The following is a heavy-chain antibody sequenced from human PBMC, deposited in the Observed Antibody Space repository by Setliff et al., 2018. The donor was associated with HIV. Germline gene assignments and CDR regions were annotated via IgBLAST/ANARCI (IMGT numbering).Heavy chain of an antibody. Sequence: PGGSLRLSCAASGFTFSIYTMNWVRQAPGKGLEWVSYISSSSSTIYYADSVKGRFTISRDNAKNSLYLQMNSLRAEDTAVYYCARDLSNSELYYYYYMDVWGKGTTVTV. CDR1: GFTFSIYT. D-gene: IGHD4-4*01. CDR3: ARDLSNSELYYYYYMDV. CDR2: ISSSSSTI. J-gene: IGHJ6*03. V-gene: IGHV3-48*01.